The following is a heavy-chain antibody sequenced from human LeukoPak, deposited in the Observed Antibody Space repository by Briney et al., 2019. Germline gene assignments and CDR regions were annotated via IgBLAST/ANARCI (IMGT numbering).Heavy chain of an antibody. CDR2: ISYDGSYT. CDR1: GFTFSNYT. Sequence: GGSLRLSCAASGFTFSNYTMHWVRQAPGKGLEWVAVISYDGSYTYYADFVKGRFTISRDNSKNTLYLQMNSLRAEDTAVYYCARGLYGPDYWGQGTLVTVSS. V-gene: IGHV3-30-3*01. CDR3: ARGLYGPDY. D-gene: IGHD4-17*01. J-gene: IGHJ4*02.